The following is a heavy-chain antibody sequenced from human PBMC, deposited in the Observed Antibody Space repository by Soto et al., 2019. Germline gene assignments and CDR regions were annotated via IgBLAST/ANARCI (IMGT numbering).Heavy chain of an antibody. CDR3: ALHSLSYGNVTPSPN. Sequence: QVQLQESGPGLVKPSETLSLTCTVSGGSIRSYYWSWIRQPPGKGLESIGYIHYSGSTNYNPSLKRRATISLDTSETQSPLTLRPVPAADTAVYYCALHSLSYGNVTPSPNWGQGTLVTVSS. CDR1: GGSIRSYY. CDR2: IHYSGST. J-gene: IGHJ4*02. V-gene: IGHV4-59*08. D-gene: IGHD3-9*01.